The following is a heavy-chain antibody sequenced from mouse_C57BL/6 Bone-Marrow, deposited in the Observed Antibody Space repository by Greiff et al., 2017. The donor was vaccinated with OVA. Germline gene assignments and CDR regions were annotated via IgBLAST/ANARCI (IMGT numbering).Heavy chain of an antibody. CDR3: ARLDDALAMDY. V-gene: IGHV1-63*01. Sequence: VQLQESGAELVRPGTSVKLSCKASGYTFTNYWIGWAKQRPGHGLEWIGDIYPGGGYTNYNEKFKGKATLTADKSSSTAYMQFSSLTSEDSAIYYYARLDDALAMDYWGQGTSVTVSS. D-gene: IGHD2-12*01. J-gene: IGHJ4*01. CDR1: GYTFTNYW. CDR2: IYPGGGYT.